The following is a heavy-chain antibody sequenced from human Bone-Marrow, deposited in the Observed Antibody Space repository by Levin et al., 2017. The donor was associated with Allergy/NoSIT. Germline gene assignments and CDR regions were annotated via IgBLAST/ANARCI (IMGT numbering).Heavy chain of an antibody. D-gene: IGHD3-3*01. Sequence: GESLKISCTASGFTFGDYSMSWVRQAPGKGLEWVGFIRSKAYGGTTEYAASMKGRFTISRDDSKSVAYLQMNSLKTEDTALYYCTSTRVLRFLEFLRGMDVWGHGTTVTVSS. V-gene: IGHV3-49*04. CDR3: TSTRVLRFLEFLRGMDV. J-gene: IGHJ6*02. CDR1: GFTFGDYS. CDR2: IRSKAYGGTT.